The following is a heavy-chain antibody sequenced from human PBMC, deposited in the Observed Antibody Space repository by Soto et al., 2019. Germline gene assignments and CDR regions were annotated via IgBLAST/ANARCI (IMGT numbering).Heavy chain of an antibody. V-gene: IGHV5-51*01. D-gene: IGHD4-17*01. CDR3: ARQPIYYGDSYYFDY. CDR2: FYPGDSDT. J-gene: IGHJ4*02. CDR1: GYSFTSYW. Sequence: GESLKISCKGSGYSFTSYWIGWVRQMPGKGLEWMGIFYPGDSDTRYSPSFQGQVTISADKSISTAYLQWSSLKASDTAMYYCARQPIYYGDSYYFDYWGQGTLVTVSS.